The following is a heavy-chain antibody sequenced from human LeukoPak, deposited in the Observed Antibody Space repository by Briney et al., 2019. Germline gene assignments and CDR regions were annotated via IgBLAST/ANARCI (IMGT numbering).Heavy chain of an antibody. J-gene: IGHJ5*02. D-gene: IGHD3-3*01. CDR2: INPNSGGT. Sequence: ASVKVSCKASGYTFTGYYMHWVRQAPGQGLEWMGWINPNSGGTNYAQKFQGRVTMTRDTPISTAYMELSRLRSDDTAVYYCAILYDFWSGYPRSNWFDPWGQGTLVTVSS. V-gene: IGHV1-2*02. CDR3: AILYDFWSGYPRSNWFDP. CDR1: GYTFTGYY.